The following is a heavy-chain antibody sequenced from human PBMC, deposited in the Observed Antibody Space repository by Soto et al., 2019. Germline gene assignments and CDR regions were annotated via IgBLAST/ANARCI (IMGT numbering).Heavy chain of an antibody. CDR1: GYTFTNYD. D-gene: IGHD6-19*01. Sequence: ASVKVSCKASGYTFTNYDINWVRQATGQGPEYMGWMNPNSGKIGYAQKLQGRVTMTTDTSTSTAYMELRSLRSDDTAVYYCARDPVGVQWLAPFDYWGQGTLVTVS. V-gene: IGHV1-8*01. CDR3: ARDPVGVQWLAPFDY. J-gene: IGHJ4*02. CDR2: MNPNSGKI.